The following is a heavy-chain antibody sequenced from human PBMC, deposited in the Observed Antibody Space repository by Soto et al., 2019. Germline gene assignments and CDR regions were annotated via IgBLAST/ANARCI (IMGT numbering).Heavy chain of an antibody. CDR2: IVVGSGNT. CDR3: AADGDGYYGMDV. V-gene: IGHV1-58*01. J-gene: IGHJ6*02. D-gene: IGHD3-3*01. CDR1: GFTFTSSA. Sequence: SAQVSFRDSGFTFTSSAVQWVRQTRGQRLEWIGWIVVGSGNTNYAQKLQERVTITRDMSTSTAYMELSSLRSEDTAVYYCAADGDGYYGMDVWGQGTTVTVS.